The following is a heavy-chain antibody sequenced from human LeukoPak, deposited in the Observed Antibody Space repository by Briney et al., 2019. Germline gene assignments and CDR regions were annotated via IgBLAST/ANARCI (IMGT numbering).Heavy chain of an antibody. CDR1: GFTFSSYA. CDR2: ISYDGSNQ. D-gene: IGHD2-15*01. Sequence: PGGSLRLSCAASGFTFSSYAMHWVRQAPGKGLEWVAVISYDGSNQYYADSVKGRFTVSRDKSKNTLYVQMNSLRAEDTAVYYCARGLVVAAARWFDPWGQGTLVTVSS. CDR3: ARGLVVAAARWFDP. V-gene: IGHV3-30*04. J-gene: IGHJ5*02.